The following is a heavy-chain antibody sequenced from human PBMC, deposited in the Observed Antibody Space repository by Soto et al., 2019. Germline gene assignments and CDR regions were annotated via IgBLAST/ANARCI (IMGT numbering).Heavy chain of an antibody. Sequence: QVQLVEAGGGVVQPGRSLRLSCAASGFTFNAYGMHWARQAPGKGLEWVAGISSDGNNKYYADSVKGRFTISRDNSKNTLYLQMNSLRTEDRAVYYCAGGWFFFDYCGQGTLVTVSS. D-gene: IGHD6-19*01. J-gene: IGHJ4*02. V-gene: IGHV3-30*03. CDR2: ISSDGNNK. CDR1: GFTFNAYG. CDR3: AGGWFFFDY.